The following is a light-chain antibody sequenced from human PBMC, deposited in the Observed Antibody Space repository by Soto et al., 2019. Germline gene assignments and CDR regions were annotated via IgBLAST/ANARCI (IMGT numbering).Light chain of an antibody. J-gene: IGKJ1*01. V-gene: IGKV3-11*01. CDR1: QSVSSY. CDR2: DAS. Sequence: EIVLTQSPATLSLSPGERATLSCRASQSVSSYLAWYQQKPGQAPRLLIYDASNRATGIPARFSGSGSGTVFTLTISSLEPEDFAVYYCQQRSNWGFG. CDR3: QQRSNWG.